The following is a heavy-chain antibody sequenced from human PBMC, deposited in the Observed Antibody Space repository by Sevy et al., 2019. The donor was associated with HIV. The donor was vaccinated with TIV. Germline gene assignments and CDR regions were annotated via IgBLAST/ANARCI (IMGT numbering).Heavy chain of an antibody. CDR1: GFTVSSNY. Sequence: GGSLRLSCAASGFTVSSNYMSWVRQAPGKGLEWVSVIYSGGSTYYADSVKGRFTISRDNSENTLYLQMNSLRAEDTAVYYCARAGLRYSSSWYDYWGQGTLVTVSS. CDR3: ARAGLRYSSSWYDY. D-gene: IGHD6-13*01. J-gene: IGHJ4*02. CDR2: IYSGGST. V-gene: IGHV3-53*01.